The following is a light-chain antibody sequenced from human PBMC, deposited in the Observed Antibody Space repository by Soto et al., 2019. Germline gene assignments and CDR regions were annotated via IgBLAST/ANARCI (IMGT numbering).Light chain of an antibody. CDR2: EVS. Sequence: QSVLTHPAAVSGSPGQSITISCTGTSSDVGGYNYVSWYQQHPGKAPKLMISEVSNRPSGVSNRFSGSKSGNTASLTISGLQAEDEADYYCSSYTSSSTLYVFGTGTKVTVL. J-gene: IGLJ1*01. V-gene: IGLV2-14*01. CDR1: SSDVGGYNY. CDR3: SSYTSSSTLYV.